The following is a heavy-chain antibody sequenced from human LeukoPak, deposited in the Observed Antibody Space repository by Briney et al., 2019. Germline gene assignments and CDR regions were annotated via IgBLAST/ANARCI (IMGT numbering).Heavy chain of an antibody. CDR3: ARAWYSSSWFDY. V-gene: IGHV4-34*01. Sequence: SETLSLTCAVYGGSFSGYYWSWIRQPPGKGLEWSGEINHSGGTNYNPSLKSRVTISVDTSKNQFSLKLSSVTAADTAVYYCARAWYSSSWFDYWGQGTLVTVSS. CDR2: INHSGGT. J-gene: IGHJ4*02. D-gene: IGHD6-13*01. CDR1: GGSFSGYY.